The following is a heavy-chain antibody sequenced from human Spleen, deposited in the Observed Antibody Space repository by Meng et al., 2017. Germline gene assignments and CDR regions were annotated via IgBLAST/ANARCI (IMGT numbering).Heavy chain of an antibody. CDR2: VSNYNDYP. J-gene: IGHJ4*02. D-gene: IGHD3-10*01. CDR1: GYSVTTYG. CDR3: VSERGGGSFDY. Sequence: QVQLVQSGAEVKKPGASVIISCKISGYSVTTYGISWVRQAPGQGLEWMGWVSNYNDYPNYAQQFQGRVTLTTDRVTKTAYMELRSLTFDDTAVYYCVSERGGGSFDYWGQGTLVTVSS. V-gene: IGHV1-18*01.